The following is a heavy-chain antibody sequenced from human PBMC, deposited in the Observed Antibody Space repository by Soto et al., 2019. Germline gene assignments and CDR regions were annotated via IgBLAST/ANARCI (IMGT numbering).Heavy chain of an antibody. CDR3: ARGRYGDY. V-gene: IGHV1-18*01. Sequence: QVHLVQSGAEVKKPGASEKVSCKGSGYDFTTYGITWVRQAPGQGLEWMGWISAHNGNTNYAQKLQGRVTVTRDTSTSTAYMELRSLRSDDTAVYYCARGRYGDYWGQGALVTVSS. D-gene: IGHD1-1*01. CDR2: ISAHNGNT. J-gene: IGHJ4*02. CDR1: GYDFTTYG.